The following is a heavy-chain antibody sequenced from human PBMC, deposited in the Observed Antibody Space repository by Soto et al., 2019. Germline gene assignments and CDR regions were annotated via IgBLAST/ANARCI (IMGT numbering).Heavy chain of an antibody. J-gene: IGHJ6*02. Sequence: QVQLVQSGAEVKKPGSSVKVSCKASGGTFSSYAISWVRQAPGQGLEWMGGIIPSFGTANYAQKFQGRVKINADESTSTDYMELSSLRSEDTAVYYCARDVGRNEQVVTRRGYYYYYGMDVWGQGTTVTVSS. CDR1: GGTFSSYA. V-gene: IGHV1-69*01. D-gene: IGHD6-13*01. CDR2: IIPSFGTA. CDR3: ARDVGRNEQVVTRRGYYYYYGMDV.